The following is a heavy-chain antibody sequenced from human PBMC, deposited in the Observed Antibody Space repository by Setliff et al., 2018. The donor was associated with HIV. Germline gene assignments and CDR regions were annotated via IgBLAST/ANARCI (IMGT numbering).Heavy chain of an antibody. CDR1: GYRFTGDY. CDR2: VNPISGVT. Sequence: ASVKVSCKASGYRFTGDYIHWVRQAPGQGLEWMGWVNPISGVTNDAQKFQGRVTMTRDTSIGIAFMELSRVKSADTAVYFCARGTVVGATIYYFDYWGQGTLVTVSS. CDR3: ARGTVVGATIYYFDY. J-gene: IGHJ4*02. V-gene: IGHV1-2*02. D-gene: IGHD1-26*01.